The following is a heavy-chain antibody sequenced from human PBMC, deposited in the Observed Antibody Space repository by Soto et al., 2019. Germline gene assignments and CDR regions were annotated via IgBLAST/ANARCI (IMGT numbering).Heavy chain of an antibody. V-gene: IGHV1-18*01. CDR3: ARGFLEWLSPSFDY. CDR1: GYTFTSYG. Sequence: ASVKVSCKASGYTFTSYGISGVRQAPGQGPEWMGWISAYNGNTNYAQKLQGRVTMTTDTSTSTAYMELRSLRSDDTAVYYCARGFLEWLSPSFDYWGQGTLVTVSS. D-gene: IGHD3-3*01. CDR2: ISAYNGNT. J-gene: IGHJ4*02.